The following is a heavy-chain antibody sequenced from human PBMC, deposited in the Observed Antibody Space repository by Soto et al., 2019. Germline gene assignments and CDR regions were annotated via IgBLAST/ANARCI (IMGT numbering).Heavy chain of an antibody. J-gene: IGHJ6*02. Sequence: GGSLRLSCAASGFTFSSYWMSWVRQAPGKGLEWVANIKQDGSEKYYVDSVKGRFTISRDNAKNSLYLQMNSLRAEDTAVYYCARDSDGIVVVPAAIGCMGVWGQGTTVTVSS. D-gene: IGHD2-2*02. CDR2: IKQDGSEK. CDR3: ARDSDGIVVVPAAIGCMGV. CDR1: GFTFSSYW. V-gene: IGHV3-7*01.